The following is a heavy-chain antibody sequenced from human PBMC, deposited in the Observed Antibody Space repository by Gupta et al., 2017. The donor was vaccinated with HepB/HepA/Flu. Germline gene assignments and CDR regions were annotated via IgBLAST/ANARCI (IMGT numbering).Heavy chain of an antibody. V-gene: IGHV3-49*05. Sequence: EVQLVQSGGGLVKPGGSLRLSCSAFELTFGDNPIIWFHQAPEKGLEWVGFSRSKKYGGTTEYAASVKGRFTISRDDSKNVAYLQMDGLTTEDTAVYYCRRIASSPTAIYYYYMDVWGKGTTVTVSS. CDR3: RRIASSPTAIYYYYMDV. J-gene: IGHJ6*03. CDR2: SRSKKYGGTT. D-gene: IGHD2-21*01. CDR1: ELTFGDNP.